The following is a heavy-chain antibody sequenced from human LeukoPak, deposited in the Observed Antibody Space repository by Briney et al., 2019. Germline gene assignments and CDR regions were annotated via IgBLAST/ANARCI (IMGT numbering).Heavy chain of an antibody. Sequence: QPGGSLRLSCAASGFTFSSYAMSWVRQAPGKGLEWVSAISGNGDTTYYTDSVKGRFTISRDNSKNTLYLQMNSLRAEDTAVYYCARGDYYDSSGYFLPGSYYYYYGMDVWGQGTTVTVSS. CDR1: GFTFSSYA. J-gene: IGHJ6*02. CDR3: ARGDYYDSSGYFLPGSYYYYYGMDV. CDR2: ISGNGDTT. D-gene: IGHD3-22*01. V-gene: IGHV3-23*01.